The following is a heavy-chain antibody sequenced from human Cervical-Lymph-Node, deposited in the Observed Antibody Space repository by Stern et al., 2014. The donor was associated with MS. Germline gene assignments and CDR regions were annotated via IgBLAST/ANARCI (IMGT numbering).Heavy chain of an antibody. D-gene: IGHD4-17*01. CDR2: INPVHGWN. CDR1: GYTFTDYY. J-gene: IGHJ6*02. V-gene: IGHV1-2*02. CDR3: ARTKTVTTYYGMDV. Sequence: VKLVESGAEVKKPGASVKVSCKASGYTFTDYYLHWVRQAPGQGLEWMGWINPVHGWNNSYQKFECRVTMTRGTGISQAFMELSRVTSVHTAVYFLARTKTVTTYYGMDVWGQGTTVTVYS.